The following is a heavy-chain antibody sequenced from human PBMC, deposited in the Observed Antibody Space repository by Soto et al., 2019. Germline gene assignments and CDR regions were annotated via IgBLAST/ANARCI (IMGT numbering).Heavy chain of an antibody. CDR3: TRVGRITIFGVVIKYYYYYMDV. CDR1: GFTFGDYA. V-gene: IGHV3-49*03. J-gene: IGHJ6*03. D-gene: IGHD3-3*01. CDR2: IRSKAYGGTT. Sequence: GGSLRLSCTASGFTFGDYAMSWFRQAPGKGLEWVGFIRSKAYGGTTEYAASVRGRFTISRDDSKSIAYLQMNSLKTEDTAVYYCTRVGRITIFGVVIKYYYYYMDVWGKGTTVTVSS.